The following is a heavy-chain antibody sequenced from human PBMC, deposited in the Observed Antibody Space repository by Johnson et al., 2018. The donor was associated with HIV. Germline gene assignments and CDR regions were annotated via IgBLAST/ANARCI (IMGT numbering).Heavy chain of an antibody. D-gene: IGHD2-15*01. Sequence: VTLVESGGGLVQPGGSLRLSCGASGFTFSDYWMSWVRQAPGKGLEWVASIKYDGSDKYYVDAVKGRLIISRDNVNNSVYLQMNSLRGEDTAVYYCAKGGYCSGGSCYPDAFDIWGQGTMVTVSS. CDR1: GFTFSDYW. CDR2: IKYDGSDK. V-gene: IGHV3-7*05. CDR3: AKGGYCSGGSCYPDAFDI. J-gene: IGHJ3*02.